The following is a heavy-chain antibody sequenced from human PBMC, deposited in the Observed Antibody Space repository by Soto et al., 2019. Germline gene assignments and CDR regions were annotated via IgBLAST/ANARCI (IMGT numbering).Heavy chain of an antibody. CDR1: GGSISTYY. V-gene: IGHV4-59*01. CDR3: AGLGDYVDY. J-gene: IGHJ4*02. D-gene: IGHD3-10*01. Sequence: QVQLQESGPGLVKPSETLSLTCTVSGGSISTYYWSWIRQSPGKGLEWIGYTFYSGGTNYNPSLKSRVTISVDMSENQFSLKLSSVTAADTAVYYCAGLGDYVDYWGQGTLVTVSS. CDR2: TFYSGGT.